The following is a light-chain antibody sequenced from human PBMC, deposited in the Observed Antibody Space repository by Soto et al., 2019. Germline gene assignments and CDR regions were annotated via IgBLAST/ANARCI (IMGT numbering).Light chain of an antibody. Sequence: DIQMTQSPSTLSASVGDRVSITCRASQSIGAYLAWYHQKPGKAPRVLMYDVSTLESGVPSRFSGSGSGTEFTLTISSLQPDDFGNYYCQEYNSIATFGQGTKLEFK. V-gene: IGKV1-5*01. CDR3: QEYNSIAT. CDR1: QSIGAY. CDR2: DVS. J-gene: IGKJ2*01.